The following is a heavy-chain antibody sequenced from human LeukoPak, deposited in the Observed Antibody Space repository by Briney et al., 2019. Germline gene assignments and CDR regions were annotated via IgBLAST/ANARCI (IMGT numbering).Heavy chain of an antibody. CDR2: ISSSSSYI. J-gene: IGHJ4*02. CDR1: GFTFSSYS. D-gene: IGHD4-23*01. V-gene: IGHV3-21*01. Sequence: KSGGSLRLSCAASGFTFSSYSMNWVRQAPGKGLEWVSSISSSSSYIYYADSVKGRFTISRDIAKNSLYLQMNSLRAEDTAVYYCARATVARGTASDYWGQGTQVTVSS. CDR3: ARATVARGTASDY.